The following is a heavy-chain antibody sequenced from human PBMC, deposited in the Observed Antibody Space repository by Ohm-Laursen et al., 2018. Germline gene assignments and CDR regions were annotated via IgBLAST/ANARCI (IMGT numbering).Heavy chain of an antibody. V-gene: IGHV3-9*01. D-gene: IGHD3-10*01. CDR2: ISWNSGSI. Sequence: SLRLSCAASGFTFDDYAMPWVRQAPGKGLEWVSGISWNSGSIGYADSVKGRFTISRDNAKNSLYLQMNSLRAEDTALYYCAKDVYYGSGSYYGMDVWGQGTTVTVSS. J-gene: IGHJ6*02. CDR1: GFTFDDYA. CDR3: AKDVYYGSGSYYGMDV.